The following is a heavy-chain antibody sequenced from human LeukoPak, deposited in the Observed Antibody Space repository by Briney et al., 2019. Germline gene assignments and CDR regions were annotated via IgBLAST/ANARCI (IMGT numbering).Heavy chain of an antibody. Sequence: GGSLRLSCAASGFTFSDYYMSWVRQAPGKGLEWVSAISGSGGSTYYADSVKGRFTISRDNAKNSLYLQMNSLRAEDTAVYYCARVKYSSSWYEEYYFDYWGQGTLVTVSS. V-gene: IGHV3-11*04. CDR3: ARVKYSSSWYEEYYFDY. D-gene: IGHD6-13*01. J-gene: IGHJ4*02. CDR1: GFTFSDYY. CDR2: ISGSGGST.